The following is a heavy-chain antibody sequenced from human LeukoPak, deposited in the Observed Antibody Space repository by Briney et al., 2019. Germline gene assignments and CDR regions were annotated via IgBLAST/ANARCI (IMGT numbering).Heavy chain of an antibody. V-gene: IGHV3-21*01. CDR2: ISSSSSYI. D-gene: IGHD3-10*01. J-gene: IGHJ4*02. Sequence: GGSLTLSCAASGFTFSSYSMNWVRQAPGKGLEWVSSISSSSSYIYYAYSVKGRSTISRDNAKNSLYLQMNSLRAEDTAVYYGASQRITMVRGSFDYWGQGTLVTVSS. CDR1: GFTFSSYS. CDR3: ASQRITMVRGSFDY.